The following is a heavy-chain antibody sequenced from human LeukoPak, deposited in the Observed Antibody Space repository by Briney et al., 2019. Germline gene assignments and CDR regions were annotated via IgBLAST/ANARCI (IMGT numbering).Heavy chain of an antibody. Sequence: SETLSLTCTVSGGSISSSNYYWGWHRPPPGKGLEWIGSIYYSGSAYSNPSLKSRVTISVDTSKNQFSLKLSSVTAADTAVYYCARVSWFPGTSYYYMDVWGKGATVTVSS. J-gene: IGHJ6*03. D-gene: IGHD1-1*01. V-gene: IGHV4-39*07. CDR3: ARVSWFPGTSYYYMDV. CDR2: IYYSGSA. CDR1: GGSISSSNYY.